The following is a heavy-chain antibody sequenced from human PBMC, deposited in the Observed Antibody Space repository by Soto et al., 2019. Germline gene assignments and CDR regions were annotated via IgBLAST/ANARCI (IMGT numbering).Heavy chain of an antibody. CDR3: ARDAEVSGELYS. Sequence: QVQLVQSGAEVKKPGASVKVSCQASGYTFTSYGISWVRQAPGQGLEWMGWISAYNGNTNYAQKLQGRVTMTTATSTSTAFMELRSLRSDAPSLYYCARDAEVSGELYSWDQGSLVSVSS. V-gene: IGHV1-18*01. CDR1: GYTFTSYG. D-gene: IGHD3-16*01. CDR2: ISAYNGNT. J-gene: IGHJ4*02.